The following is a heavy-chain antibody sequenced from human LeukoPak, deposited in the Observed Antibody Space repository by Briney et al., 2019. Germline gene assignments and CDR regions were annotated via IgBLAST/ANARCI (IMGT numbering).Heavy chain of an antibody. D-gene: IGHD3-9*01. Sequence: ASVKVSCKASGYTFTTYYMHWVRQAPGQGLEWMGIINPSGGSTSYAQKFQGRVTMTRDTSISTAYMELSRLRSDDTAVYYCARDEYHILTGYYLRSFDYWGQGTLVTVSS. CDR1: GYTFTTYY. J-gene: IGHJ4*02. CDR3: ARDEYHILTGYYLRSFDY. CDR2: INPSGGST. V-gene: IGHV1-46*01.